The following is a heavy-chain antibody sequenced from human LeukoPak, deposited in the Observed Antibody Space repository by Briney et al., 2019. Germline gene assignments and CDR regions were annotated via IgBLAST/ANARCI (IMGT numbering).Heavy chain of an antibody. V-gene: IGHV3-7*01. D-gene: IGHD5-24*01. Sequence: PGGSLRLSCTAYGFTFSSYWMSWVRQAPGKGLEWVANIKQDGSEKYYVDSVKGRFTISRDNAKNSLYLQMNSLRAEDTAVYYCARDRWLHYFGYWGQGTLVTVSS. CDR2: IKQDGSEK. J-gene: IGHJ4*02. CDR1: GFTFSSYW. CDR3: ARDRWLHYFGY.